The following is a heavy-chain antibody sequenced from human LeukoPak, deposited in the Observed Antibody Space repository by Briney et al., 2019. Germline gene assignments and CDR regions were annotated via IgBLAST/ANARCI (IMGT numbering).Heavy chain of an antibody. V-gene: IGHV4-34*01. J-gene: IGHJ5*02. Sequence: PSETLSLTCAVYGGSFSGYHWSWIRQPPGKGLEWIGEINHSGSTNYNPSLKSRVTISVDTSKNQFSLKLSSVTAADTAVYYCARIDIVVVPAASARSGWFDPWGQGTLVTVSS. CDR3: ARIDIVVVPAASARSGWFDP. CDR1: GGSFSGYH. D-gene: IGHD2-2*01. CDR2: INHSGST.